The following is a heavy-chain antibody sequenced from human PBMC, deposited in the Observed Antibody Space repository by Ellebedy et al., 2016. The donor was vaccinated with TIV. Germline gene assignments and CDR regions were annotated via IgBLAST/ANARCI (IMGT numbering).Heavy chain of an antibody. Sequence: GESLKISCKGSGYRFTSYWIDWVRQMPGKGLEWMGIIYVGDSDTRYSPSFEGQVTISADKSISTAYLQWSSLKASDTAMYYCARREYDFWSGPNGGAFDIWGQGTMVTVSS. CDR3: ARREYDFWSGPNGGAFDI. CDR2: IYVGDSDT. D-gene: IGHD3-3*01. V-gene: IGHV5-51*01. CDR1: GYRFTSYW. J-gene: IGHJ3*02.